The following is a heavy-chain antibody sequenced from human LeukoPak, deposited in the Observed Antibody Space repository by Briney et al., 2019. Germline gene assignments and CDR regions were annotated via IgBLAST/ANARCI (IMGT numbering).Heavy chain of an antibody. D-gene: IGHD5-18*01. Sequence: GGSLRLSCAASGFTFDDYAMHWVRQAPGKGLEWVSLISWDGGSTYYADSVKGRFTISRDNSKNSLYLQMNSLRAEDTALYYCAKDNNSKQLWWFGYYYYYYMDVWGKGTTVTVSS. J-gene: IGHJ6*03. CDR1: GFTFDDYA. CDR3: AKDNNSKQLWWFGYYYYYYMDV. CDR2: ISWDGGST. V-gene: IGHV3-43D*03.